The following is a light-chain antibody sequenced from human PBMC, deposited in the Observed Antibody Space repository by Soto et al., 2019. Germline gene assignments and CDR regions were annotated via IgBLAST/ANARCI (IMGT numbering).Light chain of an antibody. CDR1: SSDVGGYNY. Sequence: QSALTQPPSASGSPGQSVTISCTGTSSDVGGYNYVSWYQQHPGKVPKLMVYEVNKRPSVVPDRFSGSKAGNTASLTVSGLQAEEEADYYCTSYAGGNNVFGTGTKLTVL. J-gene: IGLJ1*01. CDR3: TSYAGGNNV. CDR2: EVN. V-gene: IGLV2-8*01.